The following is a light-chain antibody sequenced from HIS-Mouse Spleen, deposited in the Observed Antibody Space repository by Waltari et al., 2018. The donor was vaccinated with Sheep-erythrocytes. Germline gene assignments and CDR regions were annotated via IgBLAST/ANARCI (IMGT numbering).Light chain of an antibody. Sequence: DIVMTQSPLSLPVTPGEPASIPFRSSQTLLHSNGYNYLDWYLQKPGQSPPLLIYLGSNRASGVPDRFSGSGSGTDFTLKISRVEAEDVGVYYCMQALQTPLTFGGGTKVEIK. V-gene: IGKV2-28*01. CDR1: QTLLHSNGYNY. J-gene: IGKJ4*01. CDR3: MQALQTPLT. CDR2: LGS.